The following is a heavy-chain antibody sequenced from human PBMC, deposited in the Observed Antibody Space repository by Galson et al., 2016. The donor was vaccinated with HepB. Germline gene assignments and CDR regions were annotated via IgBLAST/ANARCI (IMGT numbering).Heavy chain of an antibody. CDR2: IYTGGST. Sequence: SLRLSCAASGFTVSNNFMSWVRQAPGKGLEWVSVIYTGGSTYYADSVKGRFTISRDNAKNTLYLQMNRLRAEDTAVYYCARAWANWGQGTLVTVST. J-gene: IGHJ4*02. D-gene: IGHD7-27*01. CDR3: ARAWAN. CDR1: GFTVSNNF. V-gene: IGHV3-53*01.